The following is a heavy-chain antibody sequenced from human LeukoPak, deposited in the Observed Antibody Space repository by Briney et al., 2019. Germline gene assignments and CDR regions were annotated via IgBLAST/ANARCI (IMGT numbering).Heavy chain of an antibody. CDR1: GGSFSGYY. D-gene: IGHD6-6*01. J-gene: IGHJ5*02. V-gene: IGHV4-34*01. Sequence: PSETLSLTCAVYGGSFSGYYWSWIRQPPGKGLEWIGEINHSGSTNYNPSLKSRVTISVDTSKNQFSLKLSSVTAADTAVYYCARHDWTMGSSSSDWFDPWGQGTLVTVSS. CDR2: INHSGST. CDR3: ARHDWTMGSSSSDWFDP.